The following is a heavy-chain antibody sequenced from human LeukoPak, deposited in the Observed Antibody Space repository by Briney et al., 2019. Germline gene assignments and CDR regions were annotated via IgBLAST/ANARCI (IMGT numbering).Heavy chain of an antibody. Sequence: ASVKVSCKASGYTFTAYYMHWVRQAPGQGLEWMGWINPNSGGTNYAQKFQGRVTMTRDTSISTAYMELSRLRSDDTAVYYCARGGHYYGSGSYYYYGMDVWGQGTTVTVSS. D-gene: IGHD3-10*01. CDR2: INPNSGGT. CDR3: ARGGHYYGSGSYYYYGMDV. CDR1: GYTFTAYY. V-gene: IGHV1-2*02. J-gene: IGHJ6*02.